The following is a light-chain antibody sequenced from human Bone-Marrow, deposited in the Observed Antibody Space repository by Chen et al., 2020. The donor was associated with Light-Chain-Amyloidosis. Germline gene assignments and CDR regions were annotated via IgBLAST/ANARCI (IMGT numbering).Light chain of an antibody. Sequence: IQMTQSPSSLSASVGDRVTITCRASQSISSYLNWYRQEPGKAPKLLIWAASSLHSGVPSRFRGSGSGTDFALSITSLQPEDFATYDCQQTVITPWTVGQGTRVEI. J-gene: IGKJ1*01. V-gene: IGKV1-39*01. CDR1: QSISSY. CDR2: AAS. CDR3: QQTVITPWT.